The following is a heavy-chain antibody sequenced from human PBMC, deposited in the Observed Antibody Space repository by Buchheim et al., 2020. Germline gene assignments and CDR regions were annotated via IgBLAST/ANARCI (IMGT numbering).Heavy chain of an antibody. CDR1: GFTFSTYN. V-gene: IGHV3-21*04. CDR2: IRNSGSDI. J-gene: IGHJ6*02. Sequence: EVQLVESGGGLVKPGGSLRLSCAASGFTFSTYNINWVRQAPGKGLEWVSSIRNSGSDIYYADSVKGRFTISRDNAKNSLYLQMNSLRAEDTAVYYCAREARIEYYYYGMDVWGQGTT. D-gene: IGHD1-26*01. CDR3: AREARIEYYYYGMDV.